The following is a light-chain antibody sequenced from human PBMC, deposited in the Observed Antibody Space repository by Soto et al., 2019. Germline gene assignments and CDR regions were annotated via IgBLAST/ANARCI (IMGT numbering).Light chain of an antibody. V-gene: IGKV3-15*01. CDR1: QSINSE. Sequence: EIVMTQSPATLSLSPGERAALSCRASQSINSELAWYQQKPGQPPRLLIYGASTRATGVPARFTGSESGSEFTLTISGLHSEDFAVYYCQQGHNLPLTFGQGTRLEI. CDR2: GAS. CDR3: QQGHNLPLT. J-gene: IGKJ2*01.